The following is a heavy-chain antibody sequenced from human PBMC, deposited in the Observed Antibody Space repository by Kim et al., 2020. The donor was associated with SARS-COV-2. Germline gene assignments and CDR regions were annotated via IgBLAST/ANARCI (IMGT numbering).Heavy chain of an antibody. Sequence: SGPTLVKPTETLTLTCTVSGFSLSDRRMGVSWIRQPPGKALEWLAHIFSNDQKSYSTSLENRLTISKDTSKSQVVLTMANLDPADTATYYCARMSNYVWGSWCIGDFDYWGQGALVTVSS. CDR3: ARMSNYVWGSWCIGDFDY. CDR1: GFSLSDRRMG. CDR2: IFSNDQK. V-gene: IGHV2-26*01. D-gene: IGHD3-16*01. J-gene: IGHJ4*02.